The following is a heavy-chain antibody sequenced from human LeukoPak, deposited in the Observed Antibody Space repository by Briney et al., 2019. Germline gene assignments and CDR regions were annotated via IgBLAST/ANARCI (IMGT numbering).Heavy chain of an antibody. Sequence: SSETLSLTCAVYGGSFSGYYWSWIRQPPGKGLEWIREINHSGSTSYNPSLKSRVTISVDTSKNQFSLKLSSVTAADTALYYCASYGSGSYSGFDYWGQGTLVTVSS. CDR2: INHSGST. CDR3: ASYGSGSYSGFDY. CDR1: GGSFSGYY. J-gene: IGHJ4*02. V-gene: IGHV4-34*01. D-gene: IGHD3-10*01.